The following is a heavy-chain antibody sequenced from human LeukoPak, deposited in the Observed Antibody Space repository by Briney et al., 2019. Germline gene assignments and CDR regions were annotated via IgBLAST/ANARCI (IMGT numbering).Heavy chain of an antibody. D-gene: IGHD3-22*01. V-gene: IGHV3-20*04. J-gene: IGHJ4*02. CDR3: ASLPDGSGYSYFDY. CDR2: INWNGGST. CDR1: GFTFDDYC. Sequence: GGSLRLSCAASGFTFDDYCMKWVRQAPGKGLEWVSGINWNGGSTGYADSVKGRFTISRDNAKNSLYLQMNSLRAEDTAVYYCASLPDGSGYSYFDYWGQGTLVTVSS.